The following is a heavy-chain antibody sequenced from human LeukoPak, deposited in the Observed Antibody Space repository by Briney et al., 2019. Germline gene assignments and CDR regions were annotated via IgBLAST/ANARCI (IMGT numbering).Heavy chain of an antibody. Sequence: GGSLRLSCAASGFTFSSYSMNWVRQAPGKGLEWVSSISSSSSYIYYAYSVKGRFTISRDNAKNSLYLQMNSLRAEDTAVYYCARGAYSSSSGAFDIWGQGTMVTVSS. D-gene: IGHD6-13*01. J-gene: IGHJ3*02. CDR2: ISSSSSYI. CDR3: ARGAYSSSSGAFDI. V-gene: IGHV3-21*01. CDR1: GFTFSSYS.